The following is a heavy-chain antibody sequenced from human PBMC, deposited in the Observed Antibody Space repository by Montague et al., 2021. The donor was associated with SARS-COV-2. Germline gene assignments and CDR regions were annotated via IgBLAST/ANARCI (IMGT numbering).Heavy chain of an antibody. J-gene: IGHJ4*02. CDR3: ARRGSSVWVVTVSAELDY. CDR2: INHSGST. D-gene: IGHD3-10*01. V-gene: IGHV4-34*01. CDR1: AGSFSGYY. Sequence: SETLSLTCAVYAGSFSGYYWSWIRQPPGKGLEWIGEINHSGSTKYNPSLKSRVSMSVDKSWNRFSLRLTSVTAADTAIYYCARRGSSVWVVTVSAELDYWGQGILVIVSS.